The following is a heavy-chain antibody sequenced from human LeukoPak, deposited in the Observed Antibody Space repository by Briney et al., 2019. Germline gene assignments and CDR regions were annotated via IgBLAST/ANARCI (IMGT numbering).Heavy chain of an antibody. CDR2: ISSSGSTI. Sequence: HSGGSLRLSCAASGFTFSSYEMNWVRQAPGKGLEWVSYISSSGSTIYYADSVKGRFTISRDDAKNSLYLQMNSLRAEDTAVYYCARDSDTAYYWGQGTLVTVSS. V-gene: IGHV3-48*03. CDR3: ARDSDTAYY. D-gene: IGHD5-18*01. J-gene: IGHJ4*02. CDR1: GFTFSSYE.